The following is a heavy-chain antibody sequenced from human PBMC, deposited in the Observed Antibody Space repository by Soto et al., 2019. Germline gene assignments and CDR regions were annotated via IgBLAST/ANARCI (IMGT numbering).Heavy chain of an antibody. CDR3: ARDSGHGMDV. J-gene: IGHJ6*02. CDR1: EFTFSSYA. V-gene: IGHV3-74*01. D-gene: IGHD3-10*01. CDR2: INNDGTST. Sequence: GGSLRLSCAASEFTFSSYAMSWVRQSSGKGLEWVSRINNDGTSTNYADSVKGRFTISRDNAKNTLYLQMNSLRAEDTAVYYCARDSGHGMDVWGQGTTVTVSS.